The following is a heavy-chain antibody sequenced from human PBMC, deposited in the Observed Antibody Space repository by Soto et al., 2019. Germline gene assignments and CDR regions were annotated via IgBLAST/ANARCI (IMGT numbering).Heavy chain of an antibody. CDR3: SRRPYGSGGSCAWGGDWFDP. D-gene: IGHD2-15*01. CDR1: GYTFTSYY. J-gene: IGHJ5*02. Sequence: QVQLVQSGAEVKKVGASVKVSCKASGYTFTSYYMHYVRQAPGQGLEWMGIINPSDGSASYAQKFQGGVTVTADESTSTAYMERSSLRSEDTAVYYCSRRPYGSGGSCAWGGDWFDPWGQGTLVTVSS. CDR2: INPSDGSA. V-gene: IGHV1-46*01.